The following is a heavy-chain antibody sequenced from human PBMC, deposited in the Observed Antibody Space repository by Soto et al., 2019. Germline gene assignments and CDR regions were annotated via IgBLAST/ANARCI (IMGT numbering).Heavy chain of an antibody. CDR3: AHTRIQLWSF. D-gene: IGHD5-18*01. CDR2: IHWDDDK. Sequence: QITLKESGPTLLKPTQTLTLTCTFSGFSLSTSGVGVGWIRQPPGKALEWLALIHWDDDKRYSSSLKSRLTITKDTSKHQVVLTMTNMDPVDTATYYCAHTRIQLWSFWGQGTLVTVSS. CDR1: GFSLSTSGVG. J-gene: IGHJ4*02. V-gene: IGHV2-5*02.